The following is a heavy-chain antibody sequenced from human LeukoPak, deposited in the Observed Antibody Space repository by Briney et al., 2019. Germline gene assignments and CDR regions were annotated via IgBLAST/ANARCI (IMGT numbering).Heavy chain of an antibody. CDR1: GGAFSSYA. Sequence: SVKVSCKASGGAFSSYAISWVRQAPGQGLEWMGGIIPIFGTANYAQKFQGRVTITADESTSTAYMELSSLRSEDTAVYYCARYDFWSGFGWFDPWGQGTLVTVSS. CDR2: IIPIFGTA. V-gene: IGHV1-69*13. CDR3: ARYDFWSGFGWFDP. J-gene: IGHJ5*02. D-gene: IGHD3-3*01.